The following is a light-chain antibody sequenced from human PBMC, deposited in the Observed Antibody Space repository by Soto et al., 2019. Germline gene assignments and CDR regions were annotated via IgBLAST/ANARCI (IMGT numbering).Light chain of an antibody. V-gene: IGLV1-51*01. CDR3: GTWDSSLSVLV. CDR1: SSNIGRNF. CDR2: DDT. Sequence: QSVLTQPPSESAAPGQGVTMSCSGTSSNIGRNFVAWYQQLPGTAPKLLIYDDTKRPYGIPGRFSASKSGTSATLAITGLQTGDEADYYCGTWDSSLSVLVFGGGTKLTVL. J-gene: IGLJ3*02.